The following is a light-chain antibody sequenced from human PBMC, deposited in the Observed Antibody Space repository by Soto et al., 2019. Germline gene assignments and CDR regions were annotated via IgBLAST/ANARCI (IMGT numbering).Light chain of an antibody. J-gene: IGLJ3*02. CDR1: SSDVGGYNY. CDR3: CSYTSSSTKV. Sequence: QSALTQPASVSGSPGQSITISCTGTSSDVGGYNYVSWYQQHPGKAPKLMIYEVSNRPSGVSNRFSGSKSGNTACLTISGLQAEDEADYYCCSYTSSSTKVFGGGTKLTVL. V-gene: IGLV2-14*01. CDR2: EVS.